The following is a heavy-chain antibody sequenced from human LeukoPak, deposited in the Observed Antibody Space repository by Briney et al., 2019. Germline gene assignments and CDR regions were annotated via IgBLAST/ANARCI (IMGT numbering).Heavy chain of an antibody. CDR3: ARGRYCTSTSCSHFDY. J-gene: IGHJ4*02. D-gene: IGHD2-2*01. V-gene: IGHV5-51*01. CDR2: IYPGDSDT. Sequence: GESLKISCKGSGYSFTNYWIAWVRQMPGRGLEWMGIIYPGDSDTRYSPSFQGQVTISGDRSISTAYLQWCSLKASDTAMYYCARGRYCTSTSCSHFDYWGQGTLVTVSS. CDR1: GYSFTNYW.